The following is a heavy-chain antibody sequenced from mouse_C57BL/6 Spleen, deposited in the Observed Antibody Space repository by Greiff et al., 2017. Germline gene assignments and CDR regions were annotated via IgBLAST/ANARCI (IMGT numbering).Heavy chain of an antibody. CDR2: IDPENGDT. Sequence: VQLQQSGAELVRPGASVKLSCTASGFNIKDDYMHWVKQRPEQGLEWIGWIDPENGDTEYASKFQGKATITADTSSNTAYLQISSLTSEDAAVYYCTVTGDGYYWYFDVWGTGTTVTVSS. D-gene: IGHD2-3*01. CDR3: TVTGDGYYWYFDV. V-gene: IGHV14-4*01. J-gene: IGHJ1*03. CDR1: GFNIKDDY.